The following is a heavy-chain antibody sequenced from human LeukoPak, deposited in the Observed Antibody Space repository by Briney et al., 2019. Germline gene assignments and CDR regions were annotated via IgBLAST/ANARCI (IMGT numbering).Heavy chain of an antibody. Sequence: ASVKVSCKATGYTFTSYGISWVRQATGQGLEWMGWISAYNGNTNYAQKLQGRVTMTTDTSTSTAYMELRSLRSDDTAVYYCARVPYYDILTGYSGPWGQGTLVTVSS. CDR2: ISAYNGNT. CDR1: GYTFTSYG. V-gene: IGHV1-18*01. CDR3: ARVPYYDILTGYSGP. J-gene: IGHJ5*02. D-gene: IGHD3-9*01.